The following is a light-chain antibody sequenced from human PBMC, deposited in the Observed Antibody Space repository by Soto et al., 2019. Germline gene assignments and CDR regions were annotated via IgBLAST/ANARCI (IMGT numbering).Light chain of an antibody. J-gene: IGKJ1*01. CDR1: QSIYDW. Sequence: DIQMTQSPSTLSASVGDRVTISCRASQSIYDWLAWFQQKPGKAPKVLIYKASNLESGVPSRFSGRGSGTEFTLTISSLQPDDFATYYCQQYNSYSWTFGQGTKVEI. CDR3: QQYNSYSWT. V-gene: IGKV1-5*03. CDR2: KAS.